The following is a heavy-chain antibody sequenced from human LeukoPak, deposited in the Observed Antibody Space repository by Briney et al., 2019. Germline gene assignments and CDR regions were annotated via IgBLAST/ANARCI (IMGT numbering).Heavy chain of an antibody. J-gene: IGHJ6*03. D-gene: IGHD3-10*01. V-gene: IGHV4-61*02. CDR3: ARDRAGYMDV. Sequence: SETLSLTCTVSGGSISSSSYYWGWIRQPAGKGLEWIGRVYTSGSTNYNPSLKSRVTISVDTSKNQFSLKLSSVTAADTAVYYCARDRAGYMDVWGKGTTVTVSS. CDR2: VYTSGST. CDR1: GGSISSSSYY.